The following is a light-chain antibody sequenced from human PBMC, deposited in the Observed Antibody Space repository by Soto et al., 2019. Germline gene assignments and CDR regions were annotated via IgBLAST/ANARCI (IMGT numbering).Light chain of an antibody. CDR2: EVN. V-gene: IGLV2-14*02. CDR1: SSNVGSYKL. Sequence: QSALTQPASVSGSPGQSITISCTGTSSNVGSYKLVSWYQQHPGKAPKLMIFEVNKRPSGVSNRFSGSKSGNTASLTISGLQAEDEADYYCSSYTSSSTKVFGTGTKVTVL. J-gene: IGLJ1*01. CDR3: SSYTSSSTKV.